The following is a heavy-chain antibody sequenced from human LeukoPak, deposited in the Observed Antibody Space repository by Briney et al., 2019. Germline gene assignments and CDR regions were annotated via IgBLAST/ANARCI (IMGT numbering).Heavy chain of an antibody. V-gene: IGHV5-51*01. CDR2: IYPGDPDT. Sequence: GESLKISCKGSGYSFTSYWIGWVRQMPGKGLGWVGIIYPGDPDTRYSPSFQGQVTISADKSISTAYLQWSSLKASDTAMYYCARLLEPLGYYFDYWGQGTLVTVSS. J-gene: IGHJ4*02. CDR1: GYSFTSYW. CDR3: ARLLEPLGYYFDY. D-gene: IGHD1-1*01.